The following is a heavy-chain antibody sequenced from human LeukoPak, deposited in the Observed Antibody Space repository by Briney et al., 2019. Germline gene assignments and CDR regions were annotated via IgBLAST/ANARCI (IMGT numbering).Heavy chain of an antibody. CDR2: IWYDGSDK. J-gene: IGHJ4*02. CDR3: AREDHYYGSGSSFDY. CDR1: GFTFISYG. V-gene: IGHV3-33*01. D-gene: IGHD3-10*01. Sequence: GGSLRLSCAASGFTFISYGMHWVRQAPGKGLEWVAVIWYDGSDKYYADSVKGRFTISRDNSKNTLYLQMNSLRAEDTAVYYCAREDHYYGSGSSFDYWGQGTLVTVSS.